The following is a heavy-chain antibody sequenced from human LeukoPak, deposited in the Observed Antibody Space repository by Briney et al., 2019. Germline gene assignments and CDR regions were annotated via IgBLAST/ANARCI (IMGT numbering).Heavy chain of an antibody. D-gene: IGHD4-17*01. CDR3: ARHAGGYGDYPFDY. CDR2: IYYSGST. Sequence: SETLSLTCTVSGGSISSYYWSWIRQPPGKGLEWTGYIYYSGSTNYNPSLKSRVTISVDTSKNQFSLKLSSVTAADTAVYYCARHAGGYGDYPFDYWGQGTLVTVSS. V-gene: IGHV4-59*08. J-gene: IGHJ4*02. CDR1: GGSISSYY.